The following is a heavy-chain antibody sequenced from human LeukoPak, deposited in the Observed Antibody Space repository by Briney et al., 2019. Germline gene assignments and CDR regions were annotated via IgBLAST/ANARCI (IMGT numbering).Heavy chain of an antibody. Sequence: GGSLRLACAASGFTFSDEYMSWIRQAPGKGLEWVSYISNSGSYTNYADSVKGRFTISRDNAKNSLYLQMSSLRAEDTAVYYCARSRGAGPAAYFDYWGQGTLITVSS. D-gene: IGHD6-19*01. CDR1: GFTFSDEY. V-gene: IGHV3-11*03. CDR3: ARSRGAGPAAYFDY. J-gene: IGHJ4*02. CDR2: ISNSGSYT.